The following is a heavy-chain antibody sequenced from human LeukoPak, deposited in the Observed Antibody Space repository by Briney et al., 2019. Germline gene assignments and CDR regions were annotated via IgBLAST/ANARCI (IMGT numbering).Heavy chain of an antibody. Sequence: GGSLRLSCAASGFTFSSYAMSWVRQAPGKGLEWVSAISGSGGSTSYADSVKGRFTISRDNSKNTLYLQMNSLRAEDTAVYYCAKDLAVRGAHWWGQGTLVTVSS. CDR3: AKDLAVRGAHW. CDR1: GFTFSSYA. J-gene: IGHJ4*02. V-gene: IGHV3-23*01. CDR2: ISGSGGST. D-gene: IGHD3-10*01.